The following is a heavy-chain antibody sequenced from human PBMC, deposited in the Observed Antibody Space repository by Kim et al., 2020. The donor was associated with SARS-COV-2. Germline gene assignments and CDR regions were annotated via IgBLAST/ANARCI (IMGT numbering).Heavy chain of an antibody. J-gene: IGHJ6*02. CDR2: ISYDGSNK. CDR1: GFTFSSYG. V-gene: IGHV3-30*18. D-gene: IGHD3-9*01. CDR3: AKDLEYYCILTGYLRTVDYYYEAMDD. Sequence: GGSLRLSCAASGFTFSSYGMHWVRQAPGKGLEWVAVISYDGSNKYYADSVKGRFTISRDNSKNTLYLKMNSLRAEDTAVYYCAKDLEYYCILTGYLRTVDYYYEAMDDWGQGTTVTVSS.